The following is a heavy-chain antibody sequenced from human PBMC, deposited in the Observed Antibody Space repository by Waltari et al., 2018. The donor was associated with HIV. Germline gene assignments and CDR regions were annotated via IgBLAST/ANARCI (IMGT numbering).Heavy chain of an antibody. CDR2: ITWNSGRT. CDR3: AKSDIDYGMDV. J-gene: IGHJ6*02. CDR1: GFTFDDYA. D-gene: IGHD2-15*01. V-gene: IGHV3-9*01. Sequence: EVQLVESGGGLVQPGRSLRLPCAASGFTFDDYAMHWVRQVPGKGLEWVSGITWNSGRTGYADSVKGRFIISRDNAKNSLYLQMNSLRVEDTALYYCAKSDIDYGMDVWGQGTTVTVSS.